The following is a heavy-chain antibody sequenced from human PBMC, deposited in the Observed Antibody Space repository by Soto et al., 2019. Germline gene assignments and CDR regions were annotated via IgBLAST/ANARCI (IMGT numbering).Heavy chain of an antibody. CDR2: ISYDGSNK. D-gene: IGHD1-26*01. V-gene: IGHV3-30-3*01. CDR3: ERDSPRIPTELYSGRYLDY. Sequence: VGSLRLSCAASGFTFSSYAMHWGRQAPGKGLEWVAVISYDGSNKYYADSVKGRFTISRDNSKNTLYLQMNSLRAEDTAVYYCERDSPRIPTELYSGRYLDYCGHGTMVTVSS. CDR1: GFTFSSYA. J-gene: IGHJ4*01.